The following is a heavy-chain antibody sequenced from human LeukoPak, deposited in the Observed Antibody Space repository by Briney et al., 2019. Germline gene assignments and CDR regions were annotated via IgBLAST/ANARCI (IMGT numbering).Heavy chain of an antibody. Sequence: GGSLRLSCAASGFTFSSYAMSWVRQAPGKGLEWVSTIGGGGEYTYYADSVKGRFIISRDNSKNTFYLQMNSLRAEDTAVYYCAKVLSGSQDYWSQGTLVTVFS. V-gene: IGHV3-23*01. D-gene: IGHD1-26*01. CDR1: GFTFSSYA. J-gene: IGHJ4*02. CDR3: AKVLSGSQDY. CDR2: IGGGGEYT.